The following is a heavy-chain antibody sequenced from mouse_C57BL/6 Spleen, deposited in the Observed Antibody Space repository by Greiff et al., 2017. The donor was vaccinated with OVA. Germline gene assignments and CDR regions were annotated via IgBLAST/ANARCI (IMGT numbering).Heavy chain of an antibody. V-gene: IGHV1-7*01. J-gene: IGHJ2*01. CDR3: ARSDSAAQSYFDY. Sequence: QVQLQQSGAELAKPGASVKLSCKASGYTFTSYWMLWVKQRPGQGLEWIGYINPSSGYTKYNQKFKDKATLTADKSSSTAYMQLSSLTYEDSAVYYCARSDSAAQSYFDYWGQGTTLTVSS. CDR2: INPSSGYT. CDR1: GYTFTSYW. D-gene: IGHD3-2*02.